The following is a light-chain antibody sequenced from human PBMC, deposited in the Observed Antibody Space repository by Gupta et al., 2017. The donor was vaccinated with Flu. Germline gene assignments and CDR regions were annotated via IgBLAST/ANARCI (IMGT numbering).Light chain of an antibody. CDR3: QQSDSTPYT. V-gene: IGKV1-39*01. Sequence: PSSLSASVGDRVVITCRASQNITRYLNWYQHKPGRAPNLLIYTASNLQSGVPSRFSGSGSVTDFTLTISSLQPEDFATYYCQQSDSTPYTFGQGTKLEIK. J-gene: IGKJ2*01. CDR2: TAS. CDR1: QNITRY.